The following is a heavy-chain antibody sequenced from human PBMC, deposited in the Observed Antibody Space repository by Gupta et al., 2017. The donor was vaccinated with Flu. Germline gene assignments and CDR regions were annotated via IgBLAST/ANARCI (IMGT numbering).Heavy chain of an antibody. CDR2: MNPNSGNT. Sequence: GVRQATGQGLEWMGWMNPNSGNTAYAQKFQGRVTMTRNTSISTAYMELSSLRSEDTAVYYCARGRDDYGDYARDCWGQGTLVTVSS. CDR3: ARGRDDYGDYARDC. V-gene: IGHV1-8*01. D-gene: IGHD4-17*01. J-gene: IGHJ4*02.